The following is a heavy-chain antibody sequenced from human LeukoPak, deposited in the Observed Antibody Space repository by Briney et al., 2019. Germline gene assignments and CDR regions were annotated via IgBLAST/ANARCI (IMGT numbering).Heavy chain of an antibody. D-gene: IGHD1-20*01. V-gene: IGHV3-30*03. CDR1: GFTFSSYG. CDR2: ISYDGSNK. CDR3: ARDITGTTTDALDY. Sequence: GGSLRLSCAASGFTFSSYGMHWVRQAPGKGLEWVAVISYDGSNKYYADSVKGRFTISRDNSKNTLYLQMNSLRAEDTAVYYCARDITGTTTDALDYWGQGTLVTVSS. J-gene: IGHJ4*02.